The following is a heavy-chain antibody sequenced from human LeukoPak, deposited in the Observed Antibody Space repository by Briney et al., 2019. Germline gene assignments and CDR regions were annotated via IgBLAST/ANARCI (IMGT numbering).Heavy chain of an antibody. CDR1: GYTLSGYW. Sequence: GGSLRLSCATSGYTLSGYWMQWVRQAPGKGLVWVSRISRDGSSISYADSVKGRFTISRDNAKNTLYLQMNSLRAEDTAVYFCGREGATVATQIDYWGQGTLATVSS. D-gene: IGHD4-23*01. CDR2: ISRDGSSI. J-gene: IGHJ4*02. V-gene: IGHV3-74*01. CDR3: GREGATVATQIDY.